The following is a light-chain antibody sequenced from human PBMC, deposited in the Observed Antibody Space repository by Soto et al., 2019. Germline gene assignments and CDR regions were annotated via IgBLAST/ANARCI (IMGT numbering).Light chain of an antibody. J-gene: IGKJ1*01. CDR3: QQYETFSGT. CDR1: QTISTY. V-gene: IGKV1-39*01. CDR2: AAS. Sequence: DIQMTQSPSSLSASVGDRVTISCRASQTISTYLNWYQQKPGKVPDLLIYAASNLQSGVPSRFSGSGSGTEFTLTISSLQPDDFATYYCQQYETFSGTFGPGTKVDIK.